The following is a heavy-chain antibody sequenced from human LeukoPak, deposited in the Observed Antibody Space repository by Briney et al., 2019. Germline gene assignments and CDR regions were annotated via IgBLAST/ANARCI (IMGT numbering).Heavy chain of an antibody. Sequence: EASVKVSCKASGYTFTSYDINWVRQATGQGLEWMGWMNPNSGNTGYAQKFQGRVTITRNTSISTAYMELSSLRSEDTAVYYCARSRSPGIAVAGYTYYYYYYYMDVWGKGTTVTVSS. D-gene: IGHD6-19*01. CDR3: ARSRSPGIAVAGYTYYYYYYYMDV. CDR2: MNPNSGNT. CDR1: GYTFTSYD. J-gene: IGHJ6*03. V-gene: IGHV1-8*03.